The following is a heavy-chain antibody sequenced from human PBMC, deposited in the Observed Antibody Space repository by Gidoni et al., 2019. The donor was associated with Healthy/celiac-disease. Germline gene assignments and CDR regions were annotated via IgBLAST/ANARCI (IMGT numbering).Heavy chain of an antibody. D-gene: IGHD3-3*01. V-gene: IGHV1-18*01. CDR1: GYTFTSYG. CDR2: ISAYNGNT. J-gene: IGHJ4*02. Sequence: QVQLVQSGAEVKKPGASVKVSCKASGYTFTSYGISWVRQAPGQGLEWMGWISAYNGNTNYAQKLQDRVTMTTDTSTSTAYMELRSLRSDDTAVYYCARLDVLRFLEWLIDYWGQGTLVTVSS. CDR3: ARLDVLRFLEWLIDY.